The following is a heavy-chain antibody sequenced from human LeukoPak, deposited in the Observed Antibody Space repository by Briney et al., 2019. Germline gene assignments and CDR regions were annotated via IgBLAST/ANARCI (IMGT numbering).Heavy chain of an antibody. CDR1: GFTFSNYW. V-gene: IGHV3-23*01. CDR3: AKDAPDYYDSSGYYYGSY. J-gene: IGHJ4*02. Sequence: GGSLRLSCAASGFTFSNYWMNWVRQAPGKGLEWVSAISGSGGSTYYADSVKGWFTISRDNSKNTLYLQMNSLRAEDTAVYYCAKDAPDYYDSSGYYYGSYWGQGTLVTVSS. CDR2: ISGSGGST. D-gene: IGHD3-22*01.